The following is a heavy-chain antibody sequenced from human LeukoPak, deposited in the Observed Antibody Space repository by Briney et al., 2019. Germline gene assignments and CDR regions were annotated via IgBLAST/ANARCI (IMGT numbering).Heavy chain of an antibody. D-gene: IGHD1-26*01. CDR2: VYYRGNT. Sequence: SETLSLTCTVSGGSISSYYWSWIRQPPGKGLEYIGYVYYRGNTNYSPSLKSRVTISVDTSKNHFSLKLSSVTAADTAVYYCARLGSGTYLPHYYYYIDVWGKGTTVAVAS. V-gene: IGHV4-59*01. CDR3: ARLGSGTYLPHYYYYIDV. J-gene: IGHJ6*03. CDR1: GGSISSYY.